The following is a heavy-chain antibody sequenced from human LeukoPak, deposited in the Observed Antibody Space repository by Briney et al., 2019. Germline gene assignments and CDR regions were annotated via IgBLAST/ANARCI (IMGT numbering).Heavy chain of an antibody. Sequence: ASVKVSCKASGYTFTDYYMHWVRQVPGQGLEWVGWMNPNSGGTNYAQKFQGRVTMTGDTSITTAYMELRRLRFDDTAVYYCARADSGGSAFEYWGQGTLVTVSS. CDR2: MNPNSGGT. D-gene: IGHD3-22*01. CDR1: GYTFTDYY. V-gene: IGHV1-2*02. J-gene: IGHJ4*02. CDR3: ARADSGGSAFEY.